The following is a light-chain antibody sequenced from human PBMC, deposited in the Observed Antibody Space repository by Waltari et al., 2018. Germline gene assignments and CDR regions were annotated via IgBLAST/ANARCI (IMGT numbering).Light chain of an antibody. J-gene: IGLJ3*02. CDR3: ASYNPGSTVV. CDR1: SSDIGRYNY. V-gene: IGLV2-14*01. Sequence: QSALTQPASVSGSLGQSITISCTGSSSDIGRYNYVSWYQQFPDRATKLIIYDVTNRPSGVSNRFAGSTSANTASLTISGLQPEDAANYYCASYNPGSTVVFGGGTELTVL. CDR2: DVT.